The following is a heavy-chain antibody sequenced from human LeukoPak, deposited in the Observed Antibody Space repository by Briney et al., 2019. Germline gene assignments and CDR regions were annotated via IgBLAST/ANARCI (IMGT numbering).Heavy chain of an antibody. CDR1: GLTFSSYA. J-gene: IGHJ5*02. D-gene: IGHD3-3*01. Sequence: GGSLRLSCAASGLTFSSYAMHWVRQAPGKGLEWVAVISYDGSNKYYADSVKGRFTISRDNSKNTLYLQMNSLRAEDTAVYYCARDSLTIFGVVYAHPSYNWFDPWGQGTLVTVSS. V-gene: IGHV3-30-3*01. CDR3: ARDSLTIFGVVYAHPSYNWFDP. CDR2: ISYDGSNK.